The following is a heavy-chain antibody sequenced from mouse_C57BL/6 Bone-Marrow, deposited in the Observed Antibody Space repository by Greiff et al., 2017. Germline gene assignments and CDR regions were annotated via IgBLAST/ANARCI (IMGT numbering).Heavy chain of an antibody. V-gene: IGHV1-81*01. CDR3: AFYYYCSSDYFDY. D-gene: IGHD1-1*01. CDR1: GYTFTSYG. J-gene: IGHJ2*01. CDR2: IYPRSGNT. Sequence: VMLVESGAELARPGASVKLSCKASGYTFTSYGISWVKQSTGQGLEWIGEIYPRSGNTYYNEKFKGKATLTADKSSSTAYMELRSLTSEDSAVYFCAFYYYCSSDYFDYWGQGTTLTVSS.